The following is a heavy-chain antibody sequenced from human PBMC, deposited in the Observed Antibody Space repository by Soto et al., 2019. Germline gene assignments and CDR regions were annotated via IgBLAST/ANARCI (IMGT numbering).Heavy chain of an antibody. CDR3: AREALTDYYDSSGYSYYFDY. J-gene: IGHJ4*02. CDR2: IWYDGSNK. D-gene: IGHD3-22*01. V-gene: IGHV3-33*01. Sequence: GGSLRLSCAASGFTFSSYGMHWVRQAPGKGLEWVAVIWYDGSNKYYADSVKGRFTISRDNSKNTLYLQMNSLRAEDTAVYYCAREALTDYYDSSGYSYYFDYWGQGTLVTVSS. CDR1: GFTFSSYG.